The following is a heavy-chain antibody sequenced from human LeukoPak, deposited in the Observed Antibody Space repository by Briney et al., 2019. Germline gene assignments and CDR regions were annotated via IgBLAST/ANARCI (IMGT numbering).Heavy chain of an antibody. D-gene: IGHD1-26*01. CDR3: AKDGPSSYLKKTLDY. CDR1: GFTFSSYG. Sequence: PGGSLSLSCAASGFTFSSYGMHWVRQAPGKGLEWVAFIRYDGSNKYYADSVKGRFTISRDNSKNTLYLQMNSLRAEDTAVYYCAKDGPSSYLKKTLDYWGQGTLVTVSS. J-gene: IGHJ4*02. CDR2: IRYDGSNK. V-gene: IGHV3-30*02.